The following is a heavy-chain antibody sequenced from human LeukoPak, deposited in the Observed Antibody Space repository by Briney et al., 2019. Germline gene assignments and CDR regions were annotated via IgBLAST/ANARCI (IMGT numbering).Heavy chain of an antibody. V-gene: IGHV3-7*01. CDR1: GFTFSSYW. D-gene: IGHD3-9*01. CDR3: ARGGYFDWLSF. CDR2: IKQDGSEK. J-gene: IGHJ4*02. Sequence: PGGSLRLSCAASGFTFSSYWMSWVRQAPGRGLEWVANIKQDGSEKYYVDSVKGRFTISRDNAKNSLYLQMNSLRAEDTAVYYCARGGYFDWLSFWGQGTLVTVSS.